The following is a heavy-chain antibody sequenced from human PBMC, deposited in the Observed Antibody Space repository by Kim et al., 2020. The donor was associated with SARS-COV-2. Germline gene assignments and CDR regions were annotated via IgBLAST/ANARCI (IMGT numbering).Heavy chain of an antibody. CDR2: T. Sequence: TTYNPSLKSRVTLSVDTSKNLFSLRLSSVTAADTAVYYCARAQGIDAFDIWGQGTMVTVSS. CDR3: ARAQGIDAFDI. V-gene: IGHV4-59*01. J-gene: IGHJ3*02.